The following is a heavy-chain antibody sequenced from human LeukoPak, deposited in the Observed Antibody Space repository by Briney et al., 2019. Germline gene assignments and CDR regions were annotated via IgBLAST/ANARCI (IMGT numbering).Heavy chain of an antibody. D-gene: IGHD5-18*01. Sequence: PSQTLSLTCTVSGGSISSGDHYWRWVRQPPGKGLEWIGYIYYSGSTYYNPSLKSRFTISVDTSKNQFSLKLSSVTAADTAVYYCARWAERGGYSYGLYYFDYWGQGTLVTVSS. J-gene: IGHJ4*02. CDR2: IYYSGST. CDR1: GGSISSGDHY. CDR3: ARWAERGGYSYGLYYFDY. V-gene: IGHV4-30-4*01.